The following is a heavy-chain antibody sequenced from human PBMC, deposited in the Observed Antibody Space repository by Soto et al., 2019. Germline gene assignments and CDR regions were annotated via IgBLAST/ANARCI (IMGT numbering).Heavy chain of an antibody. J-gene: IGHJ5*02. D-gene: IGHD3-10*01. Sequence: QVQLVESGGGLVKPGGSLRLSFAASGFTFSDYYMSWIRQAPGKGLEWVSYISSSSSYTNYADSVKGRSTISRDNAKNSLYLQMNSLRAEHTAVYYCARDHYGPGWFDPWGQGNLVNVSS. V-gene: IGHV3-11*05. CDR3: ARDHYGPGWFDP. CDR2: ISSSSSYT. CDR1: GFTFSDYY.